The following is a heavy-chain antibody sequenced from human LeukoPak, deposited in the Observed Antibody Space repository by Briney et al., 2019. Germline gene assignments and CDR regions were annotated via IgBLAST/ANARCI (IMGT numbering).Heavy chain of an antibody. CDR1: GCSISSSSYY. CDR2: IYYSGST. D-gene: IGHD3-3*01. Sequence: PSETLSLTCTVSGCSISSSSYYWGWIRQPPGEGLEWMGSIYYSGSTYYNPSLKSRVTISVDTSKNQFSLKLSSVTAADTAVYYCARHGDFWSGYYSPPHFDYWGQGTLVTVSS. J-gene: IGHJ4*02. V-gene: IGHV4-39*01. CDR3: ARHGDFWSGYYSPPHFDY.